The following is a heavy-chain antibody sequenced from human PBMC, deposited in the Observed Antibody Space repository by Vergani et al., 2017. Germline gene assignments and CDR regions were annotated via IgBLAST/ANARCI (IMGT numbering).Heavy chain of an antibody. D-gene: IGHD2-21*02. CDR2: IKSKTDGGTT. CDR1: GFTLINAW. CDR3: ARETDTCSSVSYNYYAMDV. Sequence: EVQLVESGGGLVKPGGSLRLSCAASGFTLINAWMTWVRQAPGKGLEWVGRIKSKTDGGTTYYAAPVKGKFTISRDDSKNTLYLQMNSLKTEDTAVYYCARETDTCSSVSYNYYAMDVWGQGTTVSVSS. V-gene: IGHV3-15*01. J-gene: IGHJ6*02.